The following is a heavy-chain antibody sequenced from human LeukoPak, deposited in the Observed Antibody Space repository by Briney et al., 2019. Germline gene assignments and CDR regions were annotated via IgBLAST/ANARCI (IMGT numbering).Heavy chain of an antibody. CDR1: GYTFTNYY. V-gene: IGHV1-46*01. D-gene: IGHD3-22*01. CDR2: INPSGGST. Sequence: ASVKVSCKASGYTFTNYYIHWVRQAPGQGLECMGIINPSGGSTSYAQKFQGRVTMSRDMSTSTVYMELSSLRSEDTAVYYCARGGEDSSGYYYAPDGYWGQGTLVTVSS. J-gene: IGHJ4*02. CDR3: ARGGEDSSGYYYAPDGY.